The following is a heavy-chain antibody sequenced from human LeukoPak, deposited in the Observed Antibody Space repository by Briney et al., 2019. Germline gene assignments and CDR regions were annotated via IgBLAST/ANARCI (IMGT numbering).Heavy chain of an antibody. CDR2: ISYDGSNK. V-gene: IGHV3-30*18. CDR3: AKLCSSSSPFDY. Sequence: GGSLRLSCAASGFTFSSYGMHWVRQAPGKGLEWVAVISYDGSNKYYADSVKGRFTISRDNSKNTLYLQMNSLRAEDTAVYYCAKLCSSSSPFDYWGQGTLVTVSS. J-gene: IGHJ4*02. CDR1: GFTFSSYG. D-gene: IGHD6-6*01.